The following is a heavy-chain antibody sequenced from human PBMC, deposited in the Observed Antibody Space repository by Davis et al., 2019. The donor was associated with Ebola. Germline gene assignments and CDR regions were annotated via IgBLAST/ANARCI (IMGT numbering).Heavy chain of an antibody. CDR3: ARHRREMDKPNWFDP. Sequence: SETLSLTCTVSGGSISSSSYYWGWIRQPPGKGLEWIGSIYYSGSTYYNPSLKSRVTISVDTSKNQFSLKLSSVTAADTAVYYCARHRREMDKPNWFDPWGQGTLVTVSS. D-gene: IGHD2-2*03. V-gene: IGHV4-39*01. CDR2: IYYSGST. CDR1: GGSISSSSYY. J-gene: IGHJ5*02.